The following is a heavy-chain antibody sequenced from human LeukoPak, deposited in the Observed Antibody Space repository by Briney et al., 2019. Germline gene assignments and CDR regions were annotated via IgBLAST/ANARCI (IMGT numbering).Heavy chain of an antibody. CDR1: GFTFSSNW. CDR2: IKPDGSAE. D-gene: IGHD6-25*01. V-gene: IGHV3-7*01. J-gene: IGHJ4*02. CDR3: ARANNSSGHN. Sequence: PGGSLRLSCATSGFTFSSNWMSWVRHAPGRGLEWVANIKPDGSAEYYAASVKGRFTVSRDNAKNSLYLQMNSLGAEDTAVYYWARANNSSGHNWGQGTLVTASS.